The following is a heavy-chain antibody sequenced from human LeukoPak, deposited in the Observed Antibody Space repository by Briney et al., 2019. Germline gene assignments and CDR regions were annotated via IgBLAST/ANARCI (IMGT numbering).Heavy chain of an antibody. J-gene: IGHJ6*02. V-gene: IGHV4-59*08. D-gene: IGHD3-10*01. Sequence: SETLSLTCTVSGGSISSYYWSWIRQPPGKGLEWIGYIYYIGSTNYNPSLKSRVTISVDTSKNQFSLKLSSVTVADTAVYYCARHDRRQAGYGMDVWGQGTTVTVSS. CDR3: ARHDRRQAGYGMDV. CDR2: IYYIGST. CDR1: GGSISSYY.